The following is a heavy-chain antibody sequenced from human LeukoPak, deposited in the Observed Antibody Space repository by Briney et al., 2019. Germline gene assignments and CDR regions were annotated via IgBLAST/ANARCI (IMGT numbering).Heavy chain of an antibody. Sequence: GASVKVSCKASGGTFSSYAISWVRQAPGQGLEWMGGIIPIFGTANYAQKFQGRVTITADESTSTAYMELSSLRSEDTAVYYCAVKYYYDSSGKNNYYFDYWGQGTLVTVSS. CDR1: GGTFSSYA. CDR2: IIPIFGTA. J-gene: IGHJ4*02. D-gene: IGHD3-22*01. V-gene: IGHV1-69*13. CDR3: AVKYYYDSSGKNNYYFDY.